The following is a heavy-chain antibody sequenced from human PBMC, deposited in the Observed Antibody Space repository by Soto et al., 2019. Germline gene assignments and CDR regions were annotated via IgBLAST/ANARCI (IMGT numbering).Heavy chain of an antibody. CDR3: TRRGRESANWFDP. CDR1: GGTFNSFS. J-gene: IGHJ5*02. CDR2: IIPMSGRP. V-gene: IGHV1-69*06. Sequence: QVQLVQSGAEVKTPGSSVKVSCKASGGTFNSFSIDWVRQALGQGLEWMGGIIPMSGRPNYAQRFQGRVTFSADKSTNTVYMEVNRLTYEDTAVYYCTRRGRESANWFDPWGQGTLVTVSS.